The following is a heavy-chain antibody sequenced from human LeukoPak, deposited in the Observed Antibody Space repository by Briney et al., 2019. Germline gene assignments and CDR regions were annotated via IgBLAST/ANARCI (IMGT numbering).Heavy chain of an antibody. CDR3: AVLVRQYDAFDI. Sequence: ASVKVSCKASGYTFTGYYMHWVRQAPGQGLEYMGWINPNSGGTNYVEKFQGRVTMTRDTSISTVYMEPSRLRSDDTAMYYCAVLVRQYDAFDIWGQGTMVTVSS. CDR2: INPNSGGT. J-gene: IGHJ3*02. D-gene: IGHD3-10*01. CDR1: GYTFTGYY. V-gene: IGHV1-2*02.